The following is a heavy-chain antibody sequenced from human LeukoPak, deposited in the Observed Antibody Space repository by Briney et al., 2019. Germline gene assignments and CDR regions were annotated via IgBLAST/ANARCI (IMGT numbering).Heavy chain of an antibody. Sequence: SETLSLTCTVSGGSISSYYWSRIRQPPGKGLEWIGYIYYSGSTNYNPSLKSRVTISVDTSKNQFSLKLSSVTAADTAVYYCARSPGATIYYYYGMDVWGQGTTVTVSS. CDR1: GGSISSYY. D-gene: IGHD1-26*01. CDR3: ARSPGATIYYYYGMDV. CDR2: IYYSGST. V-gene: IGHV4-59*01. J-gene: IGHJ6*02.